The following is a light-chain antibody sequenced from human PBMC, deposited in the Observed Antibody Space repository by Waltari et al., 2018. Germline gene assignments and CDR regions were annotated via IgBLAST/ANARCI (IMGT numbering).Light chain of an antibody. CDR2: AAS. CDR3: QQSYSTPLT. V-gene: IGKV1-39*01. CDR1: QSISSY. Sequence: DIQMTQSPSSLSASVADRVTIPCRASQSISSYLNWYQQKPGKAPKLLIYAASSLQSGVPSRFSGSGAGTDFTLTISSLQPEDFATYYCQQSYSTPLTFGPGTKVDIK. J-gene: IGKJ3*01.